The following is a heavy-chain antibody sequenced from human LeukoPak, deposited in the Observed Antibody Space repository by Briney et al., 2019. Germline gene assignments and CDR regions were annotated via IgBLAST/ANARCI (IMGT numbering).Heavy chain of an antibody. V-gene: IGHV4-39*01. D-gene: IGHD2-2*01. Sequence: SETLSLTCTVSGGSISSSSYYWGWIRQPPGKGLEWIGSIYYSGRTYYNPSLKSRVTISVDTSKNQFSLKLSSVTAADTAVYYCARQGSTSCYFCVYWGQGTLVTVSS. CDR1: GGSISSSSYY. CDR2: IYYSGRT. J-gene: IGHJ4*02. CDR3: ARQGSTSCYFCVY.